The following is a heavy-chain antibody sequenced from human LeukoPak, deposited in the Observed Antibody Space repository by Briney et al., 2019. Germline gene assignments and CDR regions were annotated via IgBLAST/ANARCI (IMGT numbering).Heavy chain of an antibody. V-gene: IGHV3-23*01. J-gene: IGHJ3*02. CDR3: AKGKINHEGAFDI. Sequence: GGSLRLSCAASGFSFSDYAMSWVRQAPGKGLEWVSGFSESFSGSGGKTHSADSVKGRFTISRDNSKKMLYLQMNNLRGDDTAVYFCAKGKINHEGAFDIWGQGTLVTVSS. CDR2: FSESFSGSGGKT. CDR1: GFSFSDYA.